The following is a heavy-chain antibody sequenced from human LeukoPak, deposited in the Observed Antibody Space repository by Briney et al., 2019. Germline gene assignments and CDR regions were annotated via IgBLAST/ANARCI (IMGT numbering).Heavy chain of an antibody. CDR1: GYSISSGYQ. Sequence: KPSETLSLTCAVSGYSISSGYQWAWIRQPPGKTLEWIGSIFHTGSAHYNPSLKSRVTISVGTYTNHFSLRLTSVTAADTAVYYCARDPRWLTPDCTGISCYENYFDPWGQGILVTVFS. CDR2: IFHTGSA. V-gene: IGHV4-38-2*02. J-gene: IGHJ5*02. CDR3: ARDPRWLTPDCTGISCYENYFDP. D-gene: IGHD2-2*01.